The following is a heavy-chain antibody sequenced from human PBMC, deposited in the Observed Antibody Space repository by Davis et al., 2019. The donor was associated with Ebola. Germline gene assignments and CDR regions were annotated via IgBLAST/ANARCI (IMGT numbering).Heavy chain of an antibody. D-gene: IGHD4-17*01. CDR2: INHIGNT. Sequence: PSETLSLTCTVSGGSISSSSYYWGWIRQPPGKGLEWIAEINHIGNTHYNPSLKSRVTISVDTSKNEFSLKLRSVTAADTAVYYCARDLYGENWNFDLWGRGTLVTVSS. V-gene: IGHV4-39*07. J-gene: IGHJ2*01. CDR1: GGSISSSSYY. CDR3: ARDLYGENWNFDL.